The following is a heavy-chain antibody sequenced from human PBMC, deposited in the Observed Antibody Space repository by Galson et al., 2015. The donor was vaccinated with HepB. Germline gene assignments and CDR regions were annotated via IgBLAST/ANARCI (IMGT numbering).Heavy chain of an antibody. CDR3: ARGGKWLVDY. Sequence: QVQLQESGPGLVKPPQTLSLTCTVSGGSISSGSYYWSWIRQPAGKGLEWIGRIYTSGSTNYNPSLKSRVTMSVDTSKNQFSLKLSSVTAADTAVYYCARGGKWLVDYWGQGTLVTVSS. CDR2: IYTSGST. V-gene: IGHV4-61*02. J-gene: IGHJ4*02. D-gene: IGHD6-19*01. CDR1: GGSISSGSYY.